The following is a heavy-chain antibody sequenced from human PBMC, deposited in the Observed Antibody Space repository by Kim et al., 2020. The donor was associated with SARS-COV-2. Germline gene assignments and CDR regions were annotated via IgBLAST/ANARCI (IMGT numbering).Heavy chain of an antibody. CDR1: GFTFSSYG. CDR2: IWYDGSNK. J-gene: IGHJ4*02. Sequence: GGSLRLSCAASGFTFSSYGMHWVRQAPGKGLEWVAVIWYDGSNKYYADSVKGRFTISRDNSKNTLYLQMNSLRAEDTAVYYCARDTYYYDSISLFDYWGQGTLVTVSS. V-gene: IGHV3-33*01. CDR3: ARDTYYYDSISLFDY. D-gene: IGHD3-22*01.